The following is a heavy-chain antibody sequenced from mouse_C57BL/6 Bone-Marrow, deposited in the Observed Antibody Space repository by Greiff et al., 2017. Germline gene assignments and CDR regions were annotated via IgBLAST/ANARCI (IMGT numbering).Heavy chain of an antibody. CDR2: ILPGSGST. CDR3: ARSRRGGFDY. CDR1: GYTFTGYW. V-gene: IGHV1-9*01. J-gene: IGHJ2*01. D-gene: IGHD3-3*01. Sequence: QVQLQQSGAELMKPGASVKLSCKATGYTFTGYWIEWVKQRPGHGLEWIGEILPGSGSTNYNAKFKGKATFTADTSSNTAYMQLSSLTTEDSAIYYCARSRRGGFDYWGQGTTLTVSS.